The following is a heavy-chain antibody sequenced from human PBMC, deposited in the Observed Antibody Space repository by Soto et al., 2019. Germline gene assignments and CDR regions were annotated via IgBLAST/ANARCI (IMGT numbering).Heavy chain of an antibody. J-gene: IGHJ4*02. V-gene: IGHV4-34*01. Sequence: WTWIRQPPGKGLEWIGESNHSGSTTYNPSLKSRVTISVDKSKNQFSLKLTSVTAADTAVYYCARGPNIRTYDYWGQGTLVTVSS. CDR3: ARGPNIRTYDY. CDR2: SNHSGST.